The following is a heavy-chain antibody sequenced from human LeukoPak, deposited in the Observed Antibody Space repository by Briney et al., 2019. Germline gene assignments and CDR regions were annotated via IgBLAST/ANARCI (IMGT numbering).Heavy chain of an antibody. CDR1: GFTFSSYS. D-gene: IGHD6-19*01. Sequence: PGGSLRLSCAASGFTFSSYSMNWVRQAPGKGLEWVSSISSSSSYIYYADSVKGRFTISRDNAKNPLYLQTNSLRAEDTAVYYCARDEARIAVAGNFDYWGQGTLVTVSS. CDR2: ISSSSSYI. CDR3: ARDEARIAVAGNFDY. V-gene: IGHV3-21*01. J-gene: IGHJ4*02.